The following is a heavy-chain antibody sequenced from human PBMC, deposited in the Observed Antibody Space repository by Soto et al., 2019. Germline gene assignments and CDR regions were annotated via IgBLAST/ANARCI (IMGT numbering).Heavy chain of an antibody. V-gene: IGHV3-30*18. CDR2: ISYDGSNK. Sequence: GGSLRLSCAASGFTFSSYGMHWVRQAPGKGLEWVAVISYDGSNKYYADSVKGRFTISRDNSKNTLYLQMNSLRAEDTAVYYCAKEVYNFWSGHWSHYYYGMDVWGQGTTVTVSS. D-gene: IGHD3-3*01. CDR3: AKEVYNFWSGHWSHYYYGMDV. J-gene: IGHJ6*02. CDR1: GFTFSSYG.